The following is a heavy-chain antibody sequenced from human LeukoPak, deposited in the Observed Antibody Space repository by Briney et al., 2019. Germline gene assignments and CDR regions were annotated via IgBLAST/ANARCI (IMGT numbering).Heavy chain of an antibody. Sequence: SETLSLTCTVSGGAISSSSYYWGWIRQPPGKGLEWIGSIYYSGSTYYNPSLKSRVTISVDTSKNQFSLKLSSVTAADTAVYYCARLRSGWDYWGQGTLVTVSS. D-gene: IGHD6-19*01. CDR1: GGAISSSSYY. CDR2: IYYSGST. V-gene: IGHV4-39*01. CDR3: ARLRSGWDY. J-gene: IGHJ4*02.